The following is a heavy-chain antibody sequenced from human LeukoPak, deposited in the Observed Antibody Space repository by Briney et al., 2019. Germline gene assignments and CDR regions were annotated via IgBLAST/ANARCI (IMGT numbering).Heavy chain of an antibody. D-gene: IGHD5-24*01. CDR2: INTNNGGT. V-gene: IGHV1-2*06. CDR3: ARAVGDHFDNNGYKNKFDP. Sequence: ASVKVSCKASGYTFTDYYMHWVRQAPGQGLEWMGRINTNNGGTDSAQKFQGRVTMTRDTSISTGYMELNSLRSDDTAVYYCARAVGDHFDNNGYKNKFDPWGQGTLVSVSS. CDR1: GYTFTDYY. J-gene: IGHJ5*02.